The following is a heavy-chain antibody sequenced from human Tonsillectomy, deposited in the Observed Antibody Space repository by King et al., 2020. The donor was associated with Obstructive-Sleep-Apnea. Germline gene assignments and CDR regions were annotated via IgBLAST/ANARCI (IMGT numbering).Heavy chain of an antibody. J-gene: IGHJ5*02. CDR3: TRERAAGTNCFDP. CDR1: GGSISDKNSS. CDR2: IYYSGRT. V-gene: IGHV4-39*07. D-gene: IGHD6-13*01. Sequence: QLQESGPGLVKPSETLSLPCTVSGGSISDKNSSWGWIRQPPGKGLEWIGTIYYSGRTYYNPALNSRFTISVDTSKIQFSLNLNPVTAADTAVYYCTRERAAGTNCFDPWGQGTLVTVSS.